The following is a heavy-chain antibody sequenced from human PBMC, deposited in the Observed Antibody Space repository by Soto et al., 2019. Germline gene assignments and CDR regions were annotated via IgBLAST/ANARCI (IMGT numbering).Heavy chain of an antibody. V-gene: IGHV3-23*01. CDR3: AIKSSVIRDDILTPLDY. D-gene: IGHD3-9*01. J-gene: IGHJ4*02. CDR1: GFTFSSYA. CDR2: ISGSGGST. Sequence: PGGSLRLSCAASGFTFSSYAMSWVRQAPGKGLEWVSAISGSGGSTYYADSVKGRFTISRDNSKNTLYLQMNSLRAEDTAVYYCAIKSSVIRDDILTPLDYWGQGTLVTVSS.